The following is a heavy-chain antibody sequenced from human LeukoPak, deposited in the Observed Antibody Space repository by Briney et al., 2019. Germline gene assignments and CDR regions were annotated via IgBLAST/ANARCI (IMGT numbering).Heavy chain of an antibody. J-gene: IGHJ4*02. CDR2: ISSSSSYI. D-gene: IGHD3-22*01. Sequence: GGSLRLSCAASGFTFSSYSMNWVRQAPGKGLEWVSSISSSSSYIYYADSVKGRFTISRDNAKNSLYLQMNSLRAEDTAVYYCARRYYYDSSVYYPLDHWGQGTLVTVSP. CDR3: ARRYYYDSSVYYPLDH. V-gene: IGHV3-21*01. CDR1: GFTFSSYS.